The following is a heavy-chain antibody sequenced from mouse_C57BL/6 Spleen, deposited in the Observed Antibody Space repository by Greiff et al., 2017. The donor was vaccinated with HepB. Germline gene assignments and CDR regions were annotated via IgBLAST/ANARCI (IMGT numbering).Heavy chain of an antibody. J-gene: IGHJ4*01. V-gene: IGHV1-55*01. CDR2: IYPGSGST. Sequence: VQLQQPGAELVEPGASVKMSCKASGYTFTSYWITWVKQRPGQGLEWIGDIYPGSGSTNYNEKFKSKATLTVDTSSSTAYMQLSSLTSEDSAVYYCARSHYYYGSSYYAMDYWGQRTSVTVSS. CDR3: ARSHYYYGSSYYAMDY. D-gene: IGHD1-1*01. CDR1: GYTFTSYW.